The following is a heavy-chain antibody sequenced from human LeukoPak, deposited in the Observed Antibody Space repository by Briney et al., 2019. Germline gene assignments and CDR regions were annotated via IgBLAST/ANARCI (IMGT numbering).Heavy chain of an antibody. J-gene: IGHJ4*02. CDR2: ISWDGGST. CDR1: GFTFDDYT. CDR3: AKETKAYTAVDPTFDY. D-gene: IGHD5-18*01. Sequence: GGSLRLSCAASGFTFDDYTMHGVRQAPGKGLEWVSLISWDGGSTYYADSVEGRFTISRDNSKNSLYLQMNSLRTEDTALYYCAKETKAYTAVDPTFDYWGQGTLVTVSS. V-gene: IGHV3-43*01.